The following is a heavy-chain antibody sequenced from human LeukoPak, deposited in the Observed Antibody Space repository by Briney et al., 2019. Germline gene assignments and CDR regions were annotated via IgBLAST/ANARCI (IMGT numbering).Heavy chain of an antibody. V-gene: IGHV3-21*01. Sequence: GGSLRLSCAASGFTFSSYSMNWVREAPGKGLEWVSSICSSSSYIYYADSVKGRFTISRDNAKNSLYLQMNSLRAEDTAVYYCAASTKHTAMVDYWGQGTLVTVSS. D-gene: IGHD5-18*01. CDR2: ICSSSSYI. J-gene: IGHJ4*02. CDR1: GFTFSSYS. CDR3: AASTKHTAMVDY.